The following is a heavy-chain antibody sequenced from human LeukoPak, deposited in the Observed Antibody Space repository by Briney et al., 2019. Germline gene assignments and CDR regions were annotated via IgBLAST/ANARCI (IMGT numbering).Heavy chain of an antibody. CDR3: ARGPTRDDVFDI. J-gene: IGHJ3*02. V-gene: IGHV4-39*07. CDR1: GGSISSSSYY. Sequence: PSETLSLTCTVSGGSISSSSYYWGWIRQPPGKGLEWIGSIYYSGSTYYNPSLKSRVTISVDTSKNQFSLKLSSVTAPDTAVYYCARGPTRDDVFDIWGQGTMVTVSS. CDR2: IYYSGST.